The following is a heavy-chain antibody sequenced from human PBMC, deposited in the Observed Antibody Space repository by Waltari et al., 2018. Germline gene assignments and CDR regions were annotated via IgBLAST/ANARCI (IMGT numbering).Heavy chain of an antibody. J-gene: IGHJ4*02. D-gene: IGHD5-18*01. CDR3: ARGGYSYGPTNY. CDR2: ISSSSSYI. V-gene: IGHV3-21*01. CDR1: GFTFSSYS. Sequence: EVQLVESGGGLVKPGGSLSLSCAASGFTFSSYSMNWVGQAPGKGLEWVSSISSSSSYIYYADSVKGRFTISRDNAKNSLYLQMNSLRAEDTAVYYCARGGYSYGPTNYWGQGTLVTVSS.